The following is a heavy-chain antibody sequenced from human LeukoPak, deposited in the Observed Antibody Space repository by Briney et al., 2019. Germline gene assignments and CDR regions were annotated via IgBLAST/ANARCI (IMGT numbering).Heavy chain of an antibody. Sequence: SETLSLTCTVSCGSISGYYWSWIRQPPGKGLEWIGYIYNSGNTNYNPSLKSRVTISVDTSKNQFSLKLGSVTAADTAVYYCARAAYGSGSYLFDYWGQGTLVTVSS. V-gene: IGHV4-59*08. J-gene: IGHJ4*02. D-gene: IGHD3-10*01. CDR1: CGSISGYY. CDR3: ARAAYGSGSYLFDY. CDR2: IYNSGNT.